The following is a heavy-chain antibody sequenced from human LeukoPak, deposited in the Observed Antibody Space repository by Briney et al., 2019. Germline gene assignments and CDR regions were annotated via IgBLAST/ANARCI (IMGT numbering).Heavy chain of an antibody. V-gene: IGHV3-53*01. D-gene: IGHD5-24*01. CDR3: ARDLGGRMGLSAV. Sequence: GGSLRLSCAASGFTFSSYSMNWVRQAPGKGLEWVSVIYSGGSTNYADSVKGRFTISRDSSKNTLYLQMNSLRAEDTAVYYCARDLGGRMGLSAVWGQGTTVTVSS. J-gene: IGHJ6*02. CDR1: GFTFSSYS. CDR2: IYSGGST.